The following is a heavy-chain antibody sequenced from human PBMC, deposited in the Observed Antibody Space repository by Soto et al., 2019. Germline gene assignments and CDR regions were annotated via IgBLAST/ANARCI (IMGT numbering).Heavy chain of an antibody. V-gene: IGHV4-30-4*01. J-gene: IGHJ4*02. Sequence: QVQLQESGPGLLRPSQTLSLTCAVSGVSISSVGYYWGWIRQPPGKGLEWIGYIYVSESTYYNPSLKGRGAMSADTSKNQFPLKLTSVTAADTAVYYCASEVESAHYGGTSHFDFWGQGTLVTFSS. CDR1: GVSISSVGYY. CDR3: ASEVESAHYGGTSHFDF. CDR2: IYVSEST. D-gene: IGHD4-17*01.